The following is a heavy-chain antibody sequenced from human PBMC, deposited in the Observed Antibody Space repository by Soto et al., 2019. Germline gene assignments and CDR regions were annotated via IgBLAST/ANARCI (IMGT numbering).Heavy chain of an antibody. D-gene: IGHD6-19*01. CDR1: GYTFTGYY. CDR2: INPNSGGT. CDR3: AREGIAVAGTEGYYYYGMDV. Sequence: QVQLVQSGAEVKKPGASVKVSCKASGYTFTGYYMHWVRHAPGQGLEWMGWINPNSGGTNYAQKFQGWVTMTRDTSISTAYMELSRLRSDDTAVYYCAREGIAVAGTEGYYYYGMDVWGQGTTVTVSS. J-gene: IGHJ6*02. V-gene: IGHV1-2*04.